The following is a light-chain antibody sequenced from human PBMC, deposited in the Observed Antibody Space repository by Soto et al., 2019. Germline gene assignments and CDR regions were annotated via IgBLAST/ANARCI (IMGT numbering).Light chain of an antibody. CDR3: AAWDDSLNGHV. V-gene: IGLV1-44*01. CDR1: SSNIGTSS. CDR2: TTN. J-gene: IGLJ1*01. Sequence: QSVLTQPHSASGTPGQRVTISCSGSSSNIGTSSVHWFQQLPGTAPKLLISTTNQRPSGVPERFSGSKSGTSASLAISGLPSEDEADYYCAAWDDSLNGHVFGTGTKLTVL.